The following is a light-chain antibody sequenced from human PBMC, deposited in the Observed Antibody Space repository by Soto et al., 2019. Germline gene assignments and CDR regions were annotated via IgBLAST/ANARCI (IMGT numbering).Light chain of an antibody. CDR2: GNS. CDR3: QSYDSSLSGVV. J-gene: IGLJ2*01. V-gene: IGLV1-40*01. CDR1: SSNIGAGYD. Sequence: QCVLTQPPSVSGAPGQRGTISCTGSSSNIGAGYDVHWYQQLPGTAPKLLIYGNSNRPSGVPDRFSGSKSGTSASLAITGLQAEDEADYYCQSYDSSLSGVVFGGGTKLTVL.